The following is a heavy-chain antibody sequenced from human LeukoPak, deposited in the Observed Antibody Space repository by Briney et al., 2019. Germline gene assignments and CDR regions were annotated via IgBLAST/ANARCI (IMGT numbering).Heavy chain of an antibody. CDR1: GGSFSGYY. CDR2: INHSGST. D-gene: IGHD3-10*01. V-gene: IGHV4-34*01. Sequence: SETLSLTCAVYGGSFSGYYWSWIRQPPGKGLEWIGEINHSGSTNYNPSLKSRVTISVDTSKNQFSLKLSSVTAADTAVYYCARGLGYYGSGRDYWGEGTLVTVSS. CDR3: ARGLGYYGSGRDY. J-gene: IGHJ4*02.